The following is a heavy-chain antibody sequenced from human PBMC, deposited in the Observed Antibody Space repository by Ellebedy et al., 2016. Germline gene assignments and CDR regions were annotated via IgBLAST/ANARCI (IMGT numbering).Heavy chain of an antibody. V-gene: IGHV5-10-1*01. CDR2: IDPRDFYT. J-gene: IGHJ4*02. CDR3: ARQPVGTPLPPDC. Sequence: ASVKVSCKGSGNIFTNYSITWVRQMPGKGLEWMGRIDPRDFYTNYSPSFHGHVTMSTDKSINTAYLQWGSLKASDTAMYYCARQPVGTPLPPDCWGQGTLVTVSS. CDR1: GNIFTNYS. D-gene: IGHD4-23*01.